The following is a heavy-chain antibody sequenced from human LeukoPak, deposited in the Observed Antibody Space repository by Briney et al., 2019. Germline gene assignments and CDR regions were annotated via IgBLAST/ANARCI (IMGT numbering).Heavy chain of an antibody. J-gene: IGHJ6*03. Sequence: SETLSLTCTDSGGSISSSGHYWGWIRQASGKGLEWIGSVHYSGSIYYSPSLQSRVSISVNTSKNQFSLNFKSMTAADTAVYYCMKGLAVAGKFFYNYNTDAWGQGTAVTVSS. CDR1: GGSISSSGHY. CDR2: VHYSGSI. V-gene: IGHV4-39*01. CDR3: MKGLAVAGKFFYNYNTDA. D-gene: IGHD6-19*01.